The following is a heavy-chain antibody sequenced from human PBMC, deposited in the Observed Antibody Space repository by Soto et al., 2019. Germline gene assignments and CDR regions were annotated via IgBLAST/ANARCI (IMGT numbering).Heavy chain of an antibody. Sequence: SQPLSLTCALSGDNVSSNSAAWNLIRHSPSRGLEWLGRTYYRSKWYNDYAVSVKSRITINPDTSKNQFSLQLNSVTPEDTAVYYCARTGPPRAFDIWGQGTMVTVSS. CDR3: ARTGPPRAFDI. J-gene: IGHJ3*02. CDR1: GDNVSSNSAA. CDR2: TYYRSKWYN. V-gene: IGHV6-1*01. D-gene: IGHD2-8*02.